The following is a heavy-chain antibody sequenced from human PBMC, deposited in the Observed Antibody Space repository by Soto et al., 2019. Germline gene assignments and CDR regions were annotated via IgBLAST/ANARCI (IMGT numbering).Heavy chain of an antibody. V-gene: IGHV1-2*04. CDR3: ARDLCGGNYPGIWYFDL. CDR1: GYTFTDYW. J-gene: IGHJ2*01. Sequence: QVHLVQSGAEVQKPGASVKVSCKASGYTFTDYWIHWVRQAPGQGLEWMGWINPKSGATNYAQKFQGWVTMTRDTSISTVYLDLSRLTSDDTAIYYCARDLCGGNYPGIWYFDLWGRGTLVTVSS. CDR2: INPKSGAT. D-gene: IGHD2-21*01.